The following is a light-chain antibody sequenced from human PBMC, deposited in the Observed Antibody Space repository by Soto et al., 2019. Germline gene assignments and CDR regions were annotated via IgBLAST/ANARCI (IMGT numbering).Light chain of an antibody. Sequence: EIVMTQSPATLSLSPGERATLSCRASQTIDNTLAWYQRKPGQAPRLLIYGASTRATGIPARFSGSGSGTEFTLTISRLQSEDFAVYYCQQYNNWPPWTFGQGTKV. CDR3: QQYNNWPPWT. CDR2: GAS. J-gene: IGKJ1*01. CDR1: QTIDNT. V-gene: IGKV3-15*01.